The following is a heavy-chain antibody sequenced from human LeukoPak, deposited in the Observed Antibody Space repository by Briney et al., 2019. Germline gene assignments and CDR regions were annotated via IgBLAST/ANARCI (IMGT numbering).Heavy chain of an antibody. J-gene: IGHJ6*02. CDR3: AKGQLVDYGMDV. CDR2: MSYDGGHK. D-gene: IGHD2-15*01. Sequence: GGSLRLSCAASGFTFSSYAMHWVRQAPGKGLEWVAVMSYDGGHKYYADSVKGRFTISRDNSKNTLYLQMNSLRAEDTAVYYCAKGQLVDYGMDVWGQGTTVTVSS. CDR1: GFTFSSYA. V-gene: IGHV3-30*18.